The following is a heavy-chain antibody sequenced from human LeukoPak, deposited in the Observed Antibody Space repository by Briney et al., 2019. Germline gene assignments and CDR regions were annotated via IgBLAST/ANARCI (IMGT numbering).Heavy chain of an antibody. CDR1: GFTFSSYS. V-gene: IGHV3-48*01. J-gene: IGHJ4*02. CDR2: ISSSSTI. Sequence: HPGGSLRLSCAASGFTFSSYSMNWVRQAPGKGLEWVSYISSSSTIYYADSVKGRFAISRDNAKNSLYLQMNSLRAEDTAVYYCASQVGATGGYWGQGTLVTVSS. CDR3: ASQVGATGGY. D-gene: IGHD1-26*01.